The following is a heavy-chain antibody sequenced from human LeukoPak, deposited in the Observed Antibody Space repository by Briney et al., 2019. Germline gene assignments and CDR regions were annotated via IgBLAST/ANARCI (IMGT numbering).Heavy chain of an antibody. V-gene: IGHV1-2*02. J-gene: IGHJ4*02. CDR3: ARTYYYDTRGKND. D-gene: IGHD3-22*01. CDR2: INPNSGGT. CDR1: GYTFTGYY. Sequence: AASVKVSCKASGYTFTGYYMHWVRQAPGQGLEWMGWINPNSGGTNYAQKFQGRVTMTRDTSISTAYMELSRLRSDDTAVYYCARTYYYDTRGKNDWGQGTLVTVSS.